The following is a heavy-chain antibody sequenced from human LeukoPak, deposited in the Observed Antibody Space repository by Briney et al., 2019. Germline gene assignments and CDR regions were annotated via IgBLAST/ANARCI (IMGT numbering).Heavy chain of an antibody. CDR3: ATSQTTSGRYGNAFDI. CDR1: GFTFSNYW. D-gene: IGHD6-19*01. Sequence: GGSLRLPCVASGFTFSNYWMSWVRQAPGKGLEWVANIKADGSEKYSVDSVKGRFTISRDNAKNSLYLQMNNLRVEDTAVYFCATSQTTSGRYGNAFDIWGQGTLVTVSS. CDR2: IKADGSEK. V-gene: IGHV3-7*01. J-gene: IGHJ3*02.